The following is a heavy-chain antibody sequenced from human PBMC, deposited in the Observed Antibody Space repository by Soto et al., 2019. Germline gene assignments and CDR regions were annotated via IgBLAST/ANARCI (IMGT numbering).Heavy chain of an antibody. V-gene: IGHV5-51*01. Sequence: EVQLVQSGAEVKKPGESLKISCKGSGYSFTSYHIVWVRQMPGKGLEWMGIIYPGDSETRYSPSLQGQVTMSADKSTSPASLKWSSLKASDTAMSYCARRSYCDGDCTRRPYDYYGMDVWGQGTTVTVSS. J-gene: IGHJ6*02. CDR3: ARRSYCDGDCTRRPYDYYGMDV. CDR1: GYSFTSYH. D-gene: IGHD2-21*02. CDR2: IYPGDSET.